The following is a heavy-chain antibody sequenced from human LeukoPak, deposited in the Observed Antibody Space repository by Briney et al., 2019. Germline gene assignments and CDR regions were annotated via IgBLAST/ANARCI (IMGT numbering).Heavy chain of an antibody. CDR1: GGSISSYY. D-gene: IGHD4-11*01. V-gene: IGHV4-59*01. J-gene: IGHJ4*02. Sequence: SETLSLTCTVSGGSISSYYWSWIRQPPGKGLEWIGYIYYSGSTNYNPSLKSRVTISVDTSKNQFSLKLSSVTAADTAVYYCARDLSLQNWGQGTLVTVSS. CDR2: IYYSGST. CDR3: ARDLSLQN.